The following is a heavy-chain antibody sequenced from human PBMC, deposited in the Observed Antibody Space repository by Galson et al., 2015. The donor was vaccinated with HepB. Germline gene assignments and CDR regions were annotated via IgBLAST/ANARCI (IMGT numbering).Heavy chain of an antibody. CDR1: GYKFISYH. D-gene: IGHD4-17*01. V-gene: IGHV1-46*01. CDR3: AKYGDRAAPTVTTRNYFDY. J-gene: IGHJ4*02. Sequence: SVKVSCKASGYKFISYHMHWVRQAPGQGLEWMGIINPSGGSTDYAPKFQGRVTLTRDTSTSTVFMELSSLRSDDTAVYYCAKYGDRAAPTVTTRNYFDYWGQGTLVTVSS. CDR2: INPSGGST.